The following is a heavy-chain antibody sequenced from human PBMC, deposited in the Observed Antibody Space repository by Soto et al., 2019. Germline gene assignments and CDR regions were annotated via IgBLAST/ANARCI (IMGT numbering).Heavy chain of an antibody. D-gene: IGHD3-10*01. CDR2: IYYSGST. Sequence: SETLSLPCPVSGGSISSYYWSWIRQPPGKGLEWIGYIYYSGSTNYNPSLKSRVTISVDTSKNQFSLKLSSVTAADTAVYYCARTYYYGSGSLYYFDYWGQGTLVTVSS. V-gene: IGHV4-59*01. CDR3: ARTYYYGSGSLYYFDY. CDR1: GGSISSYY. J-gene: IGHJ4*02.